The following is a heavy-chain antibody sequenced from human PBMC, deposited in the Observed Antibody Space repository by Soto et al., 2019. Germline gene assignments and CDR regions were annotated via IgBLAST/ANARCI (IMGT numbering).Heavy chain of an antibody. D-gene: IGHD4-17*01. J-gene: IGHJ4*02. Sequence: QVQLVQSGAEVKKPGASVKVSCKAPGYIFPSCTISWVRQAPGQGLEWMGWISAYNGNIKDAQKFQGRFTMTTDTSMSTAYMELRSLTSDDTAMYYCAIANYGDNDYWGQGTLVTVSS. CDR1: GYIFPSCT. V-gene: IGHV1-18*01. CDR3: AIANYGDNDY. CDR2: ISAYNGNI.